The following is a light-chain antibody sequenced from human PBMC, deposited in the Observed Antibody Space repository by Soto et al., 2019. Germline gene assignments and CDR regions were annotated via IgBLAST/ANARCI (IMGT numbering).Light chain of an antibody. CDR2: GAS. CDR3: QQYNNWPLT. CDR1: QSISSN. J-gene: IGKJ4*01. V-gene: IGKV3-15*01. Sequence: EIVMTQSPATLSVSPGERATLSCRASQSISSNLAWYQQKPVQAPRLLIYGASTRATVIPARFSGSGSGTEFTLTISSLQSEDSAIYYCQQYNNWPLTFGGGTKVEIK.